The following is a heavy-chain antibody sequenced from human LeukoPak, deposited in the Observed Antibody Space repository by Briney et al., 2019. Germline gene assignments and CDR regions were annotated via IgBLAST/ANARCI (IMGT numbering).Heavy chain of an antibody. V-gene: IGHV4-38-2*02. CDR2: IYHSGST. CDR3: ARAYWGLGAFDI. CDR1: GYSISSGYY. J-gene: IGHJ3*02. Sequence: SETPSLTCTVSGYSISSGYYWDWIRQPPGKGLEWIGYIYHSGSTYYNPSLKSRVTISVDTSKNQFSLMLSSVTAADTAVYYCARAYWGLGAFDIWGQGTMVTVSS. D-gene: IGHD7-27*01.